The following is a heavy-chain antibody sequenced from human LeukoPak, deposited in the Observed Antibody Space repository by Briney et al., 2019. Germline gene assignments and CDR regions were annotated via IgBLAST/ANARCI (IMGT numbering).Heavy chain of an antibody. J-gene: IGHJ4*02. Sequence: SETLSLTCTVSGVSISSGDYYWSWIRQPPGKGLEWTGYIYSSGSTYYNPSLESRVTMSLDTSNNQFSLKLSSVTAADTAVYYCAREGVQLWLRYFDYWGQGTLVTVSS. V-gene: IGHV4-30-4*01. D-gene: IGHD5-18*01. CDR3: AREGVQLWLRYFDY. CDR1: GVSISSGDYY. CDR2: IYSSGST.